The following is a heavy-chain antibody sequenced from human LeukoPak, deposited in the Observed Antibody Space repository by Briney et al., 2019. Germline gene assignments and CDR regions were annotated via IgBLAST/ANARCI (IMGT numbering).Heavy chain of an antibody. CDR1: GGTFSSYA. CDR2: IIPIFGTA. V-gene: IGHV1-69*13. D-gene: IGHD5-24*01. Sequence: SVKVSCKASGGTFSSYAISWVRQAPGQGLEWMGGIIPIFGTANYAQKFQGRVTITADESTSTAYMELSSLRSEDTAVYYCASSRSSRWLFDYWGQGTLVTVSS. CDR3: ASSRSSRWLFDY. J-gene: IGHJ4*02.